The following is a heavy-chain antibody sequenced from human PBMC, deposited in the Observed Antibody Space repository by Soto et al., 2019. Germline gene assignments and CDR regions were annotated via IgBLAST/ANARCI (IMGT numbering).Heavy chain of an antibody. CDR3: ARVNDYSAYNGVFDY. D-gene: IGHD5-12*01. CDR2: IWFDGSNK. CDR1: GFTFSSYG. Sequence: GGSLRLSCAASGFTFSSYGMHWVRQAPGKGLEWVAVIWFDGSNKYYADSVKGRFTISRDNSKNTLFLQMNSLRAEDTAVYYCARVNDYSAYNGVFDYWGQGVLVTVSS. J-gene: IGHJ4*02. V-gene: IGHV3-33*01.